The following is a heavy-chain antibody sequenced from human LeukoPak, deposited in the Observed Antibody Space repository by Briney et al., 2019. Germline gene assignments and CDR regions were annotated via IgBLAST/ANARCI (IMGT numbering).Heavy chain of an antibody. CDR1: GFTFRAYD. Sequence: PGGSLRLSCAASGFTFRAYDMHWVCQTAGKGLEWVSGIGPDGDTYYADSVKGRFTISRENGENSVHLQMNSLRAGDTAVYYCARVKASLHFDYWGQGTLVTVSS. CDR3: ARVKASLHFDY. CDR2: IGPDGDT. V-gene: IGHV3-13*01. J-gene: IGHJ4*02.